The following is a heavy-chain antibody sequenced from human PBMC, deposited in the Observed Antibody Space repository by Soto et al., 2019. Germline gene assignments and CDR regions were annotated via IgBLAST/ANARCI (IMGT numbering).Heavy chain of an antibody. Sequence: GASVKVSCKASGGTFSSYTISWVRQAPGQGLEWMGRIIPILGIANYAQKFQGRVTITADKSTSTAYMELSSLRSEDTAVYYCASPMLGSWSSTRVYGMDVWGQGTTVTVSS. CDR2: IIPILGIA. CDR3: ASPMLGSWSSTRVYGMDV. CDR1: GGTFSSYT. D-gene: IGHD3-10*01. J-gene: IGHJ6*02. V-gene: IGHV1-69*02.